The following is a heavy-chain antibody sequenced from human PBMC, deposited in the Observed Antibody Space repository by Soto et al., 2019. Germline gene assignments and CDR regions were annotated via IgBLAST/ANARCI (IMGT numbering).Heavy chain of an antibody. D-gene: IGHD6-6*01. Sequence: QVQLQESGPGLVKPSETLSLTCTVSGGSISSYYWSWIRQPPGKGLEWIGYIYYSGSTNYNPSLKSRVTRSVDTSKNQFSLKLSSVTAADTAVYYWARGKRGNAEYSTKVNGFDPWGQGTLVTVSS. CDR3: ARGKRGNAEYSTKVNGFDP. CDR1: GGSISSYY. V-gene: IGHV4-59*01. J-gene: IGHJ5*02. CDR2: IYYSGST.